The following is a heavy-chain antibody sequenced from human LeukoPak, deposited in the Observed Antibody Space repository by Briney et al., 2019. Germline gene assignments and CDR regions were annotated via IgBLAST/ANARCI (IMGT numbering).Heavy chain of an antibody. CDR3: ARDPGGDGYGFDY. CDR1: GFTFSSYE. CDR2: ISGSGRTI. V-gene: IGHV3-48*03. Sequence: PGGSLRLSCAASGFTFSSYEMNWVRQAPGKGLEWVSYISGSGRTIYYANSVKGRFTISRDNAKNSLYLQMNSLRAEDTAVYYCARDPGGDGYGFDYWGQGTLVTVSS. D-gene: IGHD5-24*01. J-gene: IGHJ4*02.